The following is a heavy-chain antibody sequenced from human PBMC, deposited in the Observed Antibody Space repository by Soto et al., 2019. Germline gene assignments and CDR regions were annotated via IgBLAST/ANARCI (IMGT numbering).Heavy chain of an antibody. Sequence: ASVKVSCKASGYTFTGYYMHWVRQAPGQGLEWMGWINPNSGGTNYAQKFQGWVTMTRDTSIGTAYMELGRLGSDDTAVYYCARSIPPVDIVATTRSYYYYYMDVWGKGTTVTVSS. CDR3: ARSIPPVDIVATTRSYYYYYMDV. J-gene: IGHJ6*03. V-gene: IGHV1-2*04. CDR1: GYTFTGYY. D-gene: IGHD5-12*01. CDR2: INPNSGGT.